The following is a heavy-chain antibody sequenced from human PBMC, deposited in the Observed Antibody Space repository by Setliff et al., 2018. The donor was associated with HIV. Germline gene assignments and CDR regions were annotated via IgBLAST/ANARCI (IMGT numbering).Heavy chain of an antibody. J-gene: IGHJ4*02. V-gene: IGHV4-59*08. D-gene: IGHD3-22*01. CDR1: GGSISSYY. CDR3: GRQVPVPGVAVTPIAY. CDR2: IFYTGST. Sequence: SETLSLTCTVSGGSISSYYWTWLRQFPGKGLEWIGFIFYTGSTTYNPSLNSRVTILVDTSKNQFSLKLSSVTAADTAVYYCGRQVPVPGVAVTPIAYWGQGTLVTVSS.